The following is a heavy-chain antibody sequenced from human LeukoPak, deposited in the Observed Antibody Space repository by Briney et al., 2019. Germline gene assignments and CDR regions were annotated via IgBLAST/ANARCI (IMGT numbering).Heavy chain of an antibody. J-gene: IGHJ4*02. Sequence: ASVKVSCKASGGTFSSYAISWVRQAPGQGLEWMGGIIPIFGTANYAQKFQGRVTITTDESTSTAYMELSSLRSEDTAVYYCATLSERRDFWSGYYNNSIRRDYWGQGTLVTVSS. V-gene: IGHV1-69*05. CDR1: GGTFSSYA. D-gene: IGHD3-3*01. CDR2: IIPIFGTA. CDR3: ATLSERRDFWSGYYNNSIRRDY.